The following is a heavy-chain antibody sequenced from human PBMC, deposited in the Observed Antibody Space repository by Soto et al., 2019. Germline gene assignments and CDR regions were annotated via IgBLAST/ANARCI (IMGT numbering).Heavy chain of an antibody. V-gene: IGHV4-31*03. D-gene: IGHD6-13*01. Sequence: QVQLQESGPGLVKPSQTLSLTCTVSGGSISSGGYYWSWIRQHPGKGLEWIGYIYYSGSTYYNPSLKRRVTISVDTSKNQFSLKLSSVTAADTAVYYCARVPAAGIYYYYGMDVWGQGTTVTVSS. CDR2: IYYSGST. CDR1: GGSISSGGYY. J-gene: IGHJ6*02. CDR3: ARVPAAGIYYYYGMDV.